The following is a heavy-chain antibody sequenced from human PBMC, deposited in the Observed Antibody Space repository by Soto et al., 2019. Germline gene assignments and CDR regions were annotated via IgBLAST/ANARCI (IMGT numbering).Heavy chain of an antibody. J-gene: IGHJ4*02. CDR3: AAYSDYEY. Sequence: EVQLVESGGALVQPGGSLRLSCAASGFTVSSNYMSWVRQAPGKGLEWVSVIYSAGSTDYADYVKGRFTISRDNSKNTLFLQMNSLRAEDTAVYYCAAYSDYEYWGQGTLVTVSS. CDR2: IYSAGST. V-gene: IGHV3-66*01. D-gene: IGHD5-12*01. CDR1: GFTVSSNY.